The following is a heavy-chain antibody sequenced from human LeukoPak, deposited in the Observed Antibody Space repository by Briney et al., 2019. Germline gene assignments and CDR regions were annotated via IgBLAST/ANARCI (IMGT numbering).Heavy chain of an antibody. Sequence: SETLSLACSVSGDSISTYHWNWIRKPPGKGLEWIAFMQSSGNSNYNPSLKSRVTMFVDTSKNQFVLNLRSVTAADTAVYYCARDKRHSYGRYFDHWGQGMLVTVSS. CDR2: MQSSGNS. V-gene: IGHV4-59*01. CDR3: ARDKRHSYGRYFDH. D-gene: IGHD5-18*01. CDR1: GDSISTYH. J-gene: IGHJ4*02.